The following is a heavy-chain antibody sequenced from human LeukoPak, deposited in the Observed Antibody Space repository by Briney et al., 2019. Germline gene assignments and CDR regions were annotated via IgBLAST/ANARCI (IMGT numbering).Heavy chain of an antibody. CDR2: IRFDGSNK. J-gene: IGHJ4*02. Sequence: GGSLRLSXAASGFTFSNYGMHWVRQAPGKGLEWVTFIRFDGSNKYYAASVKGRFTISRDNSKNTLYLQLNSLRTEDTAVYYCAKGFSGKFDYWGQGTLVTVSS. V-gene: IGHV3-30*02. CDR1: GFTFSNYG. D-gene: IGHD1-26*01. CDR3: AKGFSGKFDY.